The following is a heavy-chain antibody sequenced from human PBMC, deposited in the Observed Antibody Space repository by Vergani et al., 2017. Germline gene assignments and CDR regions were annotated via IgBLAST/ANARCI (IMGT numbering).Heavy chain of an antibody. CDR2: MNPNSGNT. Sequence: QVQVVQSGAEVKKPGASVKVSCKTSGYMFINYDINWVRQATGQGLEWMGWMNPNSGNTNYAQKLQGRVTMTTDTSTSTAYMELRSLRSDDTAVYYCAREQWLPIDYFDYWGQGTLVTVSS. J-gene: IGHJ4*02. CDR1: GYMFINYD. V-gene: IGHV1-8*01. CDR3: AREQWLPIDYFDY. D-gene: IGHD6-19*01.